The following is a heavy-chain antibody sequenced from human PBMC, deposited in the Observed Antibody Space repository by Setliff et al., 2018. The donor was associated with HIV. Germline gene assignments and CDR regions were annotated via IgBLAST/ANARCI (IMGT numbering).Heavy chain of an antibody. J-gene: IGHJ4*02. CDR3: ARDPPGYGDSKDY. Sequence: ETLSLTCTVSGGSINTYYWSWIRQPAGKGLEWIGRFYTSGSTNYNPSLKSRVTMSIDTSKNQFSLKLSSVTAADSGVYYCARDPPGYGDSKDYWGQGTLVTVSS. CDR2: FYTSGST. D-gene: IGHD4-17*01. CDR1: GGSINTYY. V-gene: IGHV4-4*07.